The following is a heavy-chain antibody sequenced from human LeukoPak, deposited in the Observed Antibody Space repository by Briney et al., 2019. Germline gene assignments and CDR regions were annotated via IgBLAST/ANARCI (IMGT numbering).Heavy chain of an antibody. CDR3: ASYDFWSGYWSGDC. Sequence: SETLSLTCTVSGGSIGSSSYYWGWIRQPPGKGLEWIGSIYYSGSTYYNPSLKSRVTISVDTSKNQFSLKLSSVTAADTAVYYCASYDFWSGYWSGDCWGQGTLVTVSS. CDR1: GGSIGSSSYY. J-gene: IGHJ4*02. D-gene: IGHD3-3*01. CDR2: IYYSGST. V-gene: IGHV4-39*07.